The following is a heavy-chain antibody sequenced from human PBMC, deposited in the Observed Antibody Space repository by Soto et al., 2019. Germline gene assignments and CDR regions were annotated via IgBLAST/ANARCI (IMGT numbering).Heavy chain of an antibody. CDR1: GGTFSSYA. V-gene: IGHV1-69*13. CDR3: ASFRGLVGVVIIKGYYGMDV. Sequence: ASVKVSCKASGGTFSSYAISWVRQAPGQGLEWMGGIIPIFGTANYAQKFQGRVTITADESTSTAYMELSSLRSEDTAVYYCASFRGLVGVVIIKGYYGMDVWGQGTTVTVSS. CDR2: IIPIFGTA. D-gene: IGHD3-3*01. J-gene: IGHJ6*02.